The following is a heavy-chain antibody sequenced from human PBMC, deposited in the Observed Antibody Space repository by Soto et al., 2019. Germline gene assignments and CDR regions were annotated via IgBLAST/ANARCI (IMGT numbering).Heavy chain of an antibody. D-gene: IGHD2-2*01. V-gene: IGHV3-23*01. J-gene: IGHJ3*02. CDR2: ITASADTT. CDR3: AKIRPLRDCTSTSCLGAFDI. Sequence: EEQLLESGGGLVRPGGSLRLSCAASAFTFRCYGMSWVRHAPGKGLEWVSAITASADTTYYADSVTGRFTISRDNSKNTLYLRMNSLRAEDTAVYYCAKIRPLRDCTSTSCLGAFDIWGQGTMVTVS. CDR1: AFTFRCYG.